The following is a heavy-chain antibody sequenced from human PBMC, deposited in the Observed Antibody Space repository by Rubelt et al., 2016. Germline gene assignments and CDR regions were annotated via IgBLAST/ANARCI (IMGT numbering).Heavy chain of an antibody. Sequence: GKGLECVSAISSNGGSTYYADSVKGRFTISRDNSKNTLYLQMSSLRAEATAVYYCVKVDWFDPWCQGTLVTVSS. CDR3: VKVDWFDP. CDR2: ISSNGGST. V-gene: IGHV3-64D*08. J-gene: IGHJ5*02.